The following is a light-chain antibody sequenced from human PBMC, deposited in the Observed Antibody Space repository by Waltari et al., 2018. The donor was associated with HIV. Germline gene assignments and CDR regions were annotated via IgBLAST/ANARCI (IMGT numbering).Light chain of an antibody. V-gene: IGLV1-44*01. CDR1: RPNSRPNT. J-gene: IGLJ3*02. Sequence: QSVLTQPPSASGTPGQRVTIPCSGRRPNSRPNTLHWYRHLPGSAPKLLIYSNNQRPSGVPDRFSASKSGTSASLAISGLRSEDEAEYYCAAWDENLNGLFGGGTKLTVL. CDR3: AAWDENLNGL. CDR2: SNN.